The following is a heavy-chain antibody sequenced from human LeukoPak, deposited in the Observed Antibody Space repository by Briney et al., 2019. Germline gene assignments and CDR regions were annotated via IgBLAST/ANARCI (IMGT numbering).Heavy chain of an antibody. J-gene: IGHJ6*02. CDR3: ASWDDSGSYYGMDG. CDR1: GGSISSYY. CDR2: IYYSGST. D-gene: IGHD3-10*01. Sequence: SETLSLTCTVSGGSISSYYWSWIRQPPGKGLEWIGYIYYSGSTNYNPSLKSRVTISVDTSKNQFSLKLSSVTAADTAVYYCASWDDSGSYYGMDGWGQGTKVTVSS. V-gene: IGHV4-59*08.